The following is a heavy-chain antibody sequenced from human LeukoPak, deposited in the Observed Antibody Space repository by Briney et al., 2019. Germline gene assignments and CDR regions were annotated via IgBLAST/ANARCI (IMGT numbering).Heavy chain of an antibody. D-gene: IGHD2-8*01. CDR3: AKALFGIVLNGAGV. CDR2: ISGSGGST. V-gene: IGHV3-23*01. J-gene: IGHJ4*02. CDR1: GFTFSSYA. Sequence: GGSLRLSCAASGFTFSSYAMSWVRQAPGKGLEWVSAISGSGGSTYYADSVKGRFTISRDNSKNTLYLQMNSLRAEDTAVYYWAKALFGIVLNGAGVWGQGTLVTVSS.